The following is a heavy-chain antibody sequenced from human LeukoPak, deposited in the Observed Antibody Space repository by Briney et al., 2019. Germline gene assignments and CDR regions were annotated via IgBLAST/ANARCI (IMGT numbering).Heavy chain of an antibody. CDR2: ISPSGGST. D-gene: IGHD2-8*02. V-gene: IGHV1-46*01. J-gene: IGHJ5*02. Sequence: GASVKVSCKAFGYTFTSNYMHWVRQATGQGPEWMGVISPSGGSTTYAQKFQGRVTLTRDMSTSTDYLELSSLRSEDTAVHYCARDNSVRDEAWWFIPWGQGTLVTVSS. CDR1: GYTFTSNY. CDR3: ARDNSVRDEAWWFIP.